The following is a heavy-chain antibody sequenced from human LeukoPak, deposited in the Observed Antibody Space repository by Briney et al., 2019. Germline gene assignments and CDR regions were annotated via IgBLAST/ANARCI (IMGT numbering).Heavy chain of an antibody. Sequence: KTGGSLRLSCAASGFTVSSNYMSWVRQVPGKGLEWVSYISSSGSTIYYADSVKGRFTISRDNAKNSLYLQMNSLRAEDTAVYYCAELGITMIGGVWGKGTTVTISS. D-gene: IGHD3-10*02. J-gene: IGHJ6*04. CDR1: GFTVSSNY. V-gene: IGHV3-11*04. CDR3: AELGITMIGGV. CDR2: ISSSGSTI.